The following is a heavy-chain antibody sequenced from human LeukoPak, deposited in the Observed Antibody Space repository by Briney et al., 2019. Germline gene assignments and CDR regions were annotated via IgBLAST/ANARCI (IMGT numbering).Heavy chain of an antibody. CDR2: ISGSGGST. Sequence: GGSLRLSCAASGFTFSSYAMSWVRQAPGKGLEWVSAISGSGGSTYYADSVKGRFTISRDNAKNSLYLQMNSLRAEDTAVYYCARGRGQSYPHYYFDSWGQGTLVTVSS. CDR3: ARGRGQSYPHYYFDS. D-gene: IGHD5-18*01. J-gene: IGHJ4*02. CDR1: GFTFSSYA. V-gene: IGHV3-23*01.